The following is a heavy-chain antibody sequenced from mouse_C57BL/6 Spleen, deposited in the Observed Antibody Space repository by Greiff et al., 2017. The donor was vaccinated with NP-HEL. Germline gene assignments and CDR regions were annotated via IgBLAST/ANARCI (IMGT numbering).Heavy chain of an antibody. D-gene: IGHD1-1*01. V-gene: IGHV1-82*01. CDR1: GYAFSSSW. J-gene: IGHJ2*01. Sequence: QVQLKQSGPELVKPGASVKISCKASGYAFSSSWMNWVKQRPGKGLEWIGRIYPGDGDTNYNGKFKGKATLTADKSSSTAYMQLSSLTSEDSAVYFCARTTVLATGDYFDYWGQGTTLTVSS. CDR3: ARTTVLATGDYFDY. CDR2: IYPGDGDT.